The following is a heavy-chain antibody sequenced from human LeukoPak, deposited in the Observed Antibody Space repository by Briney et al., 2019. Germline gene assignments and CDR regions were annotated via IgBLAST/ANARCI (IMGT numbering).Heavy chain of an antibody. V-gene: IGHV4-4*07. CDR1: GGSISSYY. J-gene: IGHJ4*02. D-gene: IGHD3-22*01. CDR2: ISTSGST. CDR3: ARVRYSDSSVLTRKRSYYFDY. Sequence: PSETLSLTCTVSGGSISSYYWSWIRQPAGKGLESIGHISTSGSTNYNPSLKSRVAMSVDTSKNQFSLKLSSVTAADTAVYYCARVRYSDSSVLTRKRSYYFDYWGQGTLVTVSS.